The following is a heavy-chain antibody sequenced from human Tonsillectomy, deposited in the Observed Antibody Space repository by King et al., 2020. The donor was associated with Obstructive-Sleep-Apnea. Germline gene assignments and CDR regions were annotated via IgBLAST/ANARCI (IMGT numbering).Heavy chain of an antibody. CDR3: AKDKSSLAGYSSDAFDI. CDR2: ISYDGNNK. J-gene: IGHJ3*02. V-gene: IGHV3-30*18. D-gene: IGHD5-18*01. Sequence: QLVQSGGGVVQPGRSLRLSCAASGFSFKNYGMHWVRQAPGKGLEWVAVISYDGNNKYYADSVKGRFTISRDNSKNTLYLQMNSLRAEDTAVYYCAKDKSSLAGYSSDAFDIWGQGTMVTVSS. CDR1: GFSFKNYG.